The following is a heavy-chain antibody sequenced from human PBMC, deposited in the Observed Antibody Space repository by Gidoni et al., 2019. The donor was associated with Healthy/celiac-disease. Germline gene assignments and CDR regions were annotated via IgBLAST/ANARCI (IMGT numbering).Heavy chain of an antibody. J-gene: IGHJ1*01. D-gene: IGHD6-13*01. CDR1: GFPFSNYA. Sequence: EVQLLESGGGLVQPGGSLRLSCPASGFPFSNYAMSWVRQGPGKGLERVSAISGSGGSTYYADSVKGRFTIFRDNSKNTLYLQMNSLRAEDTAVYYCAKGTAAAGTLRRYFQHWGQGTLVTVSS. V-gene: IGHV3-23*01. CDR2: ISGSGGST. CDR3: AKGTAAAGTLRRYFQH.